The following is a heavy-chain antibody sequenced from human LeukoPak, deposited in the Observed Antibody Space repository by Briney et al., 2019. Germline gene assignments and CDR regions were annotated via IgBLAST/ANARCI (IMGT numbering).Heavy chain of an antibody. CDR2: INHSGST. CDR1: GGSFSGYY. J-gene: IGHJ4*02. Sequence: SETLSLTCAVYGGSFSGYYWSWIRRPPGKGLEWIGEINHSGSTNYNPSLKSRVTISVDTSKNQFSLKLSSVTAADTAVYYCARAGIAARLFDYWGQGTLVTVSS. CDR3: ARAGIAARLFDY. D-gene: IGHD6-6*01. V-gene: IGHV4-34*01.